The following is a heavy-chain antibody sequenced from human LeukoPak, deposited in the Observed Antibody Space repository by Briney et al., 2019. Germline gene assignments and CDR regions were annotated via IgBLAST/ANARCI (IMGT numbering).Heavy chain of an antibody. J-gene: IGHJ5*02. CDR1: GGSISSYY. Sequence: SETLSLTCTVSGGSISSYYWSWIRQPPGKGLEWIGYIYYSGSTNNNPSLKSRVTISVDTSKNQFSLKLSSVTAADTAVYYCARDANYYDSSGYTFNWFDPWGQGTLVTVSS. D-gene: IGHD3-22*01. CDR3: ARDANYYDSSGYTFNWFDP. V-gene: IGHV4-59*01. CDR2: IYYSGST.